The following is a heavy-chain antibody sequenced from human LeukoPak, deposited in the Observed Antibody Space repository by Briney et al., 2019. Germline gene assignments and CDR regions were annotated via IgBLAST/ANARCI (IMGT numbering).Heavy chain of an antibody. CDR3: AGRSGSYSSFDY. CDR1: GFTFSSYA. V-gene: IGHV3-30*04. CDR2: ISYDGSNK. Sequence: QPGGSLRLSCAASGFTFSSYAMHWVRQAPGKGLEWVAVISYDGSNKYYADSVKGRFTISRDNSKNTLYLQMNSLRAEDTAVYYCAGRSGSYSSFDYWGQGTLVTVSS. J-gene: IGHJ4*02. D-gene: IGHD3-10*01.